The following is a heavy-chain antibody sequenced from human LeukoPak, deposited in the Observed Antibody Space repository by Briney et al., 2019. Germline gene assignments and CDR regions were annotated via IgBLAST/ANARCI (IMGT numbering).Heavy chain of an antibody. CDR3: ARHAVVVAANDY. CDR2: IYYSGST. D-gene: IGHD2-15*01. CDR1: GFTFSDHY. V-gene: IGHV4-39*01. Sequence: GSLRLSCAASGFTFSDHYMDWVRQAPGKGLEWIGSIYYSGSTYYNPSLKSRVTISVDTSKNQFSLKLSSVTAADTAVYYCARHAVVVAANDYWGQGTLVTVSS. J-gene: IGHJ4*02.